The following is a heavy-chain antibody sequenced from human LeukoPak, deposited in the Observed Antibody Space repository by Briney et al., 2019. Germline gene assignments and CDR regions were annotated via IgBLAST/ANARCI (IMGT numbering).Heavy chain of an antibody. J-gene: IGHJ6*03. CDR1: GYTFTSYD. CDR2: MNPNSGNT. D-gene: IGHD3-3*01. CDR3: ARVKGVLYDFWSGYYNRYYYMDV. Sequence: ASVEVSCKASGYTFTSYDINWVRQATGQGLEWMGWMNPNSGNTGYAQKFQGRVTITRNTSISTAYMELSSLRSEDTAVYYCARVKGVLYDFWSGYYNRYYYMDVWGKGTTVTVSS. V-gene: IGHV1-8*03.